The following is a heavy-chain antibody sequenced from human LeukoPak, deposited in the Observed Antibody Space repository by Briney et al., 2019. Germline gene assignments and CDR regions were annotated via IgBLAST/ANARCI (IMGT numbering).Heavy chain of an antibody. CDR1: GFTFRSYA. V-gene: IGHV3-74*01. D-gene: IGHD2-8*01. CDR2: INSDGSGT. CDR3: ARDCLTNDAFDI. Sequence: PGGSLRLSCAASGFTFRSYAMHWVRQAPGKGLVWVSRINSDGSGTSDADFVKGRFTISRDNSKNTLYLQMNSLRAEDTAMYYCARDCLTNDAFDIWGQGTMVTVSS. J-gene: IGHJ3*02.